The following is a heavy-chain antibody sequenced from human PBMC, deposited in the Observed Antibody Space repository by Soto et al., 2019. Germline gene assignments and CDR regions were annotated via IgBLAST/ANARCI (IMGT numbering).Heavy chain of an antibody. J-gene: IGHJ2*01. CDR1: GGTFSSYG. V-gene: IGHV1-18*01. Sequence: GASVKVSCKASGGTFSSYGISWVRQAPGQGLEWMGWISAYNGNTNYAQKLQGRVTMTTDTSTSTAYMELRSLRSDDTAVYYCAREHDYGGNSGRYFDLWGRGTLVTVSS. CDR2: ISAYNGNT. D-gene: IGHD4-17*01. CDR3: AREHDYGGNSGRYFDL.